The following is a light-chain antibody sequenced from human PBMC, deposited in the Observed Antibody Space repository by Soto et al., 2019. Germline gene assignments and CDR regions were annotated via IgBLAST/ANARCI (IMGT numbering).Light chain of an antibody. Sequence: QSVLTQPPSVSAAPGQKVTISCSGSSSNIGNNYVSWYQQLPGTAPKLLIYDNNKRPSGIPDRFSGSKSGTSATLGITGLQTGDEADYYCGTWDSRLSAVVFGRGTKLTLL. J-gene: IGLJ2*01. CDR3: GTWDSRLSAVV. CDR1: SSNIGNNY. V-gene: IGLV1-51*01. CDR2: DNN.